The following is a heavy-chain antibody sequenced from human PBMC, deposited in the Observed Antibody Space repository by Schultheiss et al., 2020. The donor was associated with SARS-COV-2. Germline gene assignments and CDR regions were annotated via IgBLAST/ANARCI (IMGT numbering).Heavy chain of an antibody. Sequence: SETLSLTCAVSGYSISSGYYWGWIRQPPGKGLEWIGSIYHSGSTYYNPSLKSRVTISVDTSKNQFSLKLSSVTAADTAVYYCARDLGYGGTNPPNYYGMDVWGQGTTVTVSS. CDR1: GYSISSGYY. J-gene: IGHJ6*02. CDR3: ARDLGYGGTNPPNYYGMDV. D-gene: IGHD4-23*01. V-gene: IGHV4-38-2*02. CDR2: IYHSGST.